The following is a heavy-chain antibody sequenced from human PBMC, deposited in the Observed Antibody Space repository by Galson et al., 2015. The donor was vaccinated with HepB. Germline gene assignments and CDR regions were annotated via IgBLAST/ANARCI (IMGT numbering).Heavy chain of an antibody. J-gene: IGHJ4*02. Sequence: SVQVSCKASGYTFTSYGLSWVRQAPGPGLAWKGWIRIYNNHTNYAQTLQARVTMTTETSTSTAYMELRSLRSDDTAGYYCTRGQFMADYWGQGTLVTVST. CDR3: TRGQFMADY. V-gene: IGHV1-18*04. D-gene: IGHD3-10*01. CDR2: IRIYNNHT. CDR1: GYTFTSYG.